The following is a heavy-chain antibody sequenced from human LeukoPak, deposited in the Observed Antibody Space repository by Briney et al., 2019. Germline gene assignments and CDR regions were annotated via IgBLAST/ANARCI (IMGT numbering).Heavy chain of an antibody. CDR3: AKDTSGSTSYSYHYGMDV. CDR1: GFTFSSYA. V-gene: IGHV3-23*01. J-gene: IGHJ6*02. Sequence: GGSLGLSCVTSGFTFSSYAMSWVRQAPGKGLEWVSVISGRGGTTYYADSVKGRFTISRDNSKSTLYLQMNSLRAEDTAVYYCAKDTSGSTSYSYHYGMDVWGQGTTVTVSS. D-gene: IGHD1-26*01. CDR2: ISGRGGTT.